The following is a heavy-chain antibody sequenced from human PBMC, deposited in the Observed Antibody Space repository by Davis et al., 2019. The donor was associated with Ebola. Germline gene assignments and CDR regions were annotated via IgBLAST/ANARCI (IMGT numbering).Heavy chain of an antibody. J-gene: IGHJ4*02. CDR2: INHSGST. V-gene: IGHV4-34*01. D-gene: IGHD3-10*01. Sequence: SETLSLTCAVYGGSFSGYYWSWIRQPPGKGLGWIGEINHSGSTNYNPSLKSRVTISVDTSKNQFSLKLSSVTAADTAVYYCARGLMVRGVIIIDYWGQGTLVTVSS. CDR1: GGSFSGYY. CDR3: ARGLMVRGVIIIDY.